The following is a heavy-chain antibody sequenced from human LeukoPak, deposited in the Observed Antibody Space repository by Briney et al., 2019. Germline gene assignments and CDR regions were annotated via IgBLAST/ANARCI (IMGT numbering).Heavy chain of an antibody. V-gene: IGHV1-2*02. D-gene: IGHD2-15*01. J-gene: IGHJ4*02. CDR2: INPNSGGT. Sequence: ASVTVSCKASGYTFTGYYMHWVRQAPGQGLEWMGWINPNSGGTNYAQKFQGRVTMTRDTSISTAYMELSRLRSDDTAVYYCASSYCSGGSCYIHYFDYWGQGTLVTVSS. CDR1: GYTFTGYY. CDR3: ASSYCSGGSCYIHYFDY.